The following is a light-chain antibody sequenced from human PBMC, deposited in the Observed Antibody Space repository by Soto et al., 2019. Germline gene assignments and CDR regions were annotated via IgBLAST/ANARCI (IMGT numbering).Light chain of an antibody. CDR2: GAS. V-gene: IGKV3-15*01. J-gene: IGKJ2*01. CDR1: QSIGNN. CDR3: QQYNDWPPYT. Sequence: EVVMTQSPATLSASPGDRVILSCRASQSIGNNLAWYQQRPGQAPRVLMYGASSRATDTPARFSGSGSATDFTLTISSLQSEDFAVYYCQQYNDWPPYTFGQGTKQEIQ.